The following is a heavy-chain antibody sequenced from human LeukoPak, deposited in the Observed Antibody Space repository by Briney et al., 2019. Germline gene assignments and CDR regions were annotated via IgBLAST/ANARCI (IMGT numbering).Heavy chain of an antibody. D-gene: IGHD2-2*01. CDR2: INPNSGGT. Sequence: ASVKVSCKASGYTFTGYYMHWVRQAPGQGLEWMGWINPNSGGTNYAQKFQGRVTMTRDTSISTAYMELSRLRSDDTAVYYCAREPYCSSTCCYNTYYYYYYMDVWGKGTTVTVSS. CDR1: GYTFTGYY. CDR3: AREPYCSSTCCYNTYYYYYYMDV. V-gene: IGHV1-2*02. J-gene: IGHJ6*03.